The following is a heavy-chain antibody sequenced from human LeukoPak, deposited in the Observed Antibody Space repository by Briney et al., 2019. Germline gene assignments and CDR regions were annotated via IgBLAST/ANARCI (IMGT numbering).Heavy chain of an antibody. J-gene: IGHJ5*02. CDR1: GGSISSGSYY. CDR3: ARGGRIVVVPAATPGYNWFDP. Sequence: SETLSLTCTVSGGSISSGSYYWSWIRQPAGKGLEWIGRIYTSGSTNYNPSLKSRVTISVDTSKNQFSLKLSSVTAADTAVYYCARGGRIVVVPAATPGYNWFDPWGQGTLVTVSS. D-gene: IGHD2-2*01. CDR2: IYTSGST. V-gene: IGHV4-61*02.